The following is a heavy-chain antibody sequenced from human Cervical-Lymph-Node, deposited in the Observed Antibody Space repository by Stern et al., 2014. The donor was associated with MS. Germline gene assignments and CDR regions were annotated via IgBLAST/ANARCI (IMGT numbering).Heavy chain of an antibody. CDR1: GFNFNTAW. V-gene: IGHV3-15*01. J-gene: IGHJ4*02. CDR2: IKSKRDGGTA. Sequence: EVQLEESGGGLITPGGSLRLSCAASGFNFNTAWMTWIRQAPGKGLEWVGHIKSKRDGGTAEYAAPVKGRFTVSRADSENTLYLQMDSLKADDTAVYYCARRRSGYFDYWGQGILVTVSS. D-gene: IGHD3-22*01. CDR3: ARRRSGYFDY.